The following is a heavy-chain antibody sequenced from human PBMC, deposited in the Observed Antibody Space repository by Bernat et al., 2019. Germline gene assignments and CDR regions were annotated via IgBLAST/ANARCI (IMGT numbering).Heavy chain of an antibody. D-gene: IGHD6-19*01. V-gene: IGHV3-15*07. Sequence: EVQLVESGGGLVKPGGSLRLSCAASGFTFSINWMHWVRQAPGRGLEWVGRIKSIGGGGTTDYAAPVKGRFTISRDDSKNTLYLHMNSLKSEDTAVYYSATGDGGSGWNDPHYVQRWGQGSLVIVSS. CDR2: IKSIGGGGTT. J-gene: IGHJ1*01. CDR3: ATGDGGSGWNDPHYVQR. CDR1: GFTFSINW.